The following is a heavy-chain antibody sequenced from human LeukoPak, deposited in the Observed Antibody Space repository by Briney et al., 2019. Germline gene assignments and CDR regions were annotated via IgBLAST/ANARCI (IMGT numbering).Heavy chain of an antibody. V-gene: IGHV4-4*07. CDR2: IYTSGST. J-gene: IGHJ4*02. D-gene: IGHD4-23*01. CDR3: ARDHPSGGNRAIDY. CDR1: GGSISSYY. Sequence: SETLSLTCTVPGGSISSYYWSWIRQPAGKGLEWIGRIYTSGSTNYNPSLKSRVTMSVDTSKNQFSLKLSSVTAADTAVYYCARDHPSGGNRAIDYWGQGTLVTVSS.